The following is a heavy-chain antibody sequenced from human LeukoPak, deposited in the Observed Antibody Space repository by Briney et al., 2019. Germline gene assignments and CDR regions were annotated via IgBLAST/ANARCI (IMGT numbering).Heavy chain of an antibody. CDR3: ARDLTMVREYYYYGMDV. CDR1: GFTFSSYA. J-gene: IGHJ6*04. V-gene: IGHV3-30*04. Sequence: GRSLRLSCAASGFTFSSYAMHWVRQAPGKGLERVAVISYDGSNKYYADSVKGRFTISRDNSKNTLYLQMNSLRAEDTAVYYCARDLTMVREYYYYGMDVWGKGTTVTVSS. CDR2: ISYDGSNK. D-gene: IGHD3-10*01.